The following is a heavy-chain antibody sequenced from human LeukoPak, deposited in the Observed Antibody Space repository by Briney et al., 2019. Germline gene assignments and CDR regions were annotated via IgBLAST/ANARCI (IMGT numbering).Heavy chain of an antibody. CDR3: ARDYALGGGYYGMDV. CDR1: GGSISSYY. CDR2: IYYSGST. V-gene: IGHV4-59*01. Sequence: SETLSLTCTVSGGSISSYYWSWIRQPPGKGLEWIGYIYYSGSTNYNPPLKSRVTISVDTSKNQFSLKLSSVTAADTAVYYCARDYALGGGYYGMDVWGQGTTVTVSS. J-gene: IGHJ6*02. D-gene: IGHD3-16*01.